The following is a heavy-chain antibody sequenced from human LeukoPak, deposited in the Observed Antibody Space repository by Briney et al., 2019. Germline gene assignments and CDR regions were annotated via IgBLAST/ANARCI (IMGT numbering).Heavy chain of an antibody. CDR2: ISGSGGST. CDR3: AKTFSYYDSSGYRPDAFDI. J-gene: IGHJ3*02. D-gene: IGHD3-22*01. Sequence: GGSLRLSCAASGFAFSSYAMSWVRQAPGKGLEWVSAISGSGGSTYYADSVKGRFTISRDNSKNTLYLQMNSLRAEDTAVYYCAKTFSYYDSSGYRPDAFDIWGQGTMVTVSS. CDR1: GFAFSSYA. V-gene: IGHV3-23*01.